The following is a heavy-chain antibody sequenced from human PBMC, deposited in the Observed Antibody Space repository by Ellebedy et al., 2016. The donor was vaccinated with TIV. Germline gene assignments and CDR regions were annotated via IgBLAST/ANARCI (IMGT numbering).Heavy chain of an antibody. CDR3: ARDEAKVGATFFGY. J-gene: IGHJ4*02. CDR1: GFTFGDYA. CDR2: ISSSSSTI. D-gene: IGHD1-26*01. Sequence: PGGSLRFSCTASGFTFGDYAMSWFLQAPGKGLEWVSYISSSSSTIYYADSVKGRFTISRDNAKNSLYLQMNSMRDEDTAVYYCARDEAKVGATFFGYWGQGTLVTVSS. V-gene: IGHV3-48*02.